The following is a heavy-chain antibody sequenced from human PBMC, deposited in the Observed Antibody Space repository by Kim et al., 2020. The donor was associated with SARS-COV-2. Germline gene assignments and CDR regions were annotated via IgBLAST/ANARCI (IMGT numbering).Heavy chain of an antibody. CDR3: AREDYSNYFLFGRGPNYYYYGMDV. D-gene: IGHD4-4*01. CDR2: ISAYNGNT. Sequence: ASVKVSCKASGYTFTSYGISWVRQAPGQGLEWMGWISAYNGNTNYAQKLQGRVTMTTDTSTSTAYMELRSLRSDDTAVYYCAREDYSNYFLFGRGPNYYYYGMDVWGQGTTVTVSS. J-gene: IGHJ6*02. V-gene: IGHV1-18*01. CDR1: GYTFTSYG.